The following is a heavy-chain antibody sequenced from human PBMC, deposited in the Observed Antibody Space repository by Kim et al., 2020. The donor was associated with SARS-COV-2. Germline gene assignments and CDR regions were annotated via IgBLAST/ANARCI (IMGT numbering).Heavy chain of an antibody. D-gene: IGHD3-22*01. CDR1: GGSISSGSYY. V-gene: IGHV4-61*02. CDR3: ARGSYYLQY. CDR2: LYTSAST. Sequence: SETLSLTCTVSGGSISSGSYYWSWIRQPAGKGLEWIGRLYTSASTNDNPSLKSRVTISVDTSKNQFSLNLSSVTAADTAVYYCARGSYYLQYWGQGTLVTVSS. J-gene: IGHJ4*02.